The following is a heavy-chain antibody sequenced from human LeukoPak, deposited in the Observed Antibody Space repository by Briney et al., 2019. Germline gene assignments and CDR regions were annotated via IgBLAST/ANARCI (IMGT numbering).Heavy chain of an antibody. CDR2: ISWNSGSI. J-gene: IGHJ5*02. Sequence: PGRSLRLSCAASGFTFDDYAMHWVRQAPGKGLEWVSGISWNSGSIGYADSVKGRFTISRDNAKNSLYLQMNSLRAEDTAVYYCARDHLPRHIVVVPAATNWFDPWGQGTLVTVSS. D-gene: IGHD2-2*01. CDR1: GFTFDDYA. V-gene: IGHV3-9*01. CDR3: ARDHLPRHIVVVPAATNWFDP.